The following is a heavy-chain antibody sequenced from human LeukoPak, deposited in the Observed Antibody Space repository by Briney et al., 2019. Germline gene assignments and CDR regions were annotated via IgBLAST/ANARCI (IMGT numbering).Heavy chain of an antibody. J-gene: IGHJ5*02. CDR1: GASMNGHY. D-gene: IGHD3-3*01. Sequence: PSETLSLTCTVSGASMNGHYWTWIRLSPGKGLEWIGYISDSGSTSYNPSLKSRVIMSLEASKTEFSLRLNSVTVADTAVYYCARVFRGAVTSNWFDPWGQGTLVTVSS. V-gene: IGHV4-59*11. CDR2: ISDSGST. CDR3: ARVFRGAVTSNWFDP.